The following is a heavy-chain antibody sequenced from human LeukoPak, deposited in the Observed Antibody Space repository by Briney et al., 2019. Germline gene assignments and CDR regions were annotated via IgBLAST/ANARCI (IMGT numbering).Heavy chain of an antibody. Sequence: PSETLSLTCTVFGGSISSYYWSWIRQPAGKGLEWIGRIYTSGSTNYNPSLKSRVTMSVDTSKNQFSLKLSSVTAADTAVYYCAREGPVSSRFGVVTLYYYYMDVWGKGTTVTVSS. V-gene: IGHV4-4*07. CDR2: IYTSGST. CDR3: AREGPVSSRFGVVTLYYYYMDV. J-gene: IGHJ6*03. D-gene: IGHD3-3*01. CDR1: GGSISSYY.